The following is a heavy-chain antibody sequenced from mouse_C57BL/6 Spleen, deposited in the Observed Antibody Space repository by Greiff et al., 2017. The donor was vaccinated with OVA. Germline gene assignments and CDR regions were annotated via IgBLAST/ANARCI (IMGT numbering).Heavy chain of an antibody. CDR2: ISDGGSYT. CDR1: GFTFSSYA. D-gene: IGHD1-1*01. J-gene: IGHJ1*03. Sequence: VQRVESGGGLVKPGGSLKLSCAASGFTFSSYAMSWVRQTPEKRLEWVATISDGGSYTYYPDNVKGRFTISRDNAKNNLYLQMSHLKSEDTAVYYCARGDYYGSSSYWYFDVWGTGTTVTVSS. CDR3: ARGDYYGSSSYWYFDV. V-gene: IGHV5-4*01.